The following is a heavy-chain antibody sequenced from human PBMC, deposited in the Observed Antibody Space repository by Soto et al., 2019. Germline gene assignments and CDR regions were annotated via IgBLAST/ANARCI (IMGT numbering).Heavy chain of an antibody. CDR1: GFTFSSYA. J-gene: IGHJ6*03. V-gene: IGHV3-23*01. CDR3: AKGGISAADFSGVYYYYYMDV. D-gene: IGHD2-2*01. Sequence: GGSLRLSCAASGFTFSSYAMSWVRQAPGKGLEWVSAISGSGGSTYYADSVKGRFTISRDNSKNTLYLQMNSLRAEDTAVYYCAKGGISAADFSGVYYYYYMDVWGKGTTVTVSS. CDR2: ISGSGGST.